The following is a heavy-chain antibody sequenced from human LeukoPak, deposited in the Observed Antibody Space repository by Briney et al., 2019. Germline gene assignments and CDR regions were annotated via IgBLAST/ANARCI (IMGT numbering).Heavy chain of an antibody. Sequence: PSETLSLTCTVSGGSISSSSYYWGWIRQPPGKGLEWIGSIYYSGSTYYNPSLKSRVTISVDTSKNQFSLKLSSVTAADTAVYYCARVPSPGYSSHIVVVTAKSYFDYWGQGTLVTVSS. V-gene: IGHV4-39*07. CDR1: GGSISSSSYY. CDR3: ARVPSPGYSSHIVVVTAKSYFDY. CDR2: IYYSGST. D-gene: IGHD2-21*02. J-gene: IGHJ4*02.